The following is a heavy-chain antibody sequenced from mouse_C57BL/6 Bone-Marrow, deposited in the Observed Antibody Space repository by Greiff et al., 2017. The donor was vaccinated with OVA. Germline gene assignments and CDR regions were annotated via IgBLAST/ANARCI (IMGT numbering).Heavy chain of an antibody. D-gene: IGHD2-1*01. V-gene: IGHV1-4*01. Sequence: QVQLKQSGAALARPGASVKMSCKASGYTFTSYTMHWVKQRPGPGLAWIGYITPSSGYTKYNQKFKDKATLTADKSSSTAYMQLSSLTSEDSAVYYCAREDGNWFANWGQATLVTGSA. J-gene: IGHJ3*01. CDR1: GYTFTSYT. CDR3: AREDGNWFAN. CDR2: ITPSSGYT.